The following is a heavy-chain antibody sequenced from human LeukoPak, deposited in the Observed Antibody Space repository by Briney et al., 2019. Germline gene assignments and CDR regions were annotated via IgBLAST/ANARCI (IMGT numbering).Heavy chain of an antibody. Sequence: PSETLSLTCAVYGGSFSGYYWSWIRQPPGKGLEWIGEINHSGSTNYNPSLKSRVTISVDTSKNQFSLKLSSVTAADTAVYYCARHQVNGDFDYWGQGTLVTVSS. J-gene: IGHJ4*02. V-gene: IGHV4-34*01. D-gene: IGHD2-8*01. CDR3: ARHQVNGDFDY. CDR1: GGSFSGYY. CDR2: INHSGST.